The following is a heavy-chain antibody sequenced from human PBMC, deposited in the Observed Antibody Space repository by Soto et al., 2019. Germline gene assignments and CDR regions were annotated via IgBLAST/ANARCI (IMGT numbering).Heavy chain of an antibody. CDR2: ISGSGGST. V-gene: IGHV3-23*01. Sequence: PGGSLRLSCAASGFTFSSYAMSWVRQAPGKGLEWVSAISGSGGSTYYADSVKGRFTISRDNSKNALYLQMNSLRAEDTAVYYCQPLGPTVVNREYNWFDPWGQGTLVTVSS. D-gene: IGHD4-17*01. CDR1: GFTFSSYA. J-gene: IGHJ5*02. CDR3: QPLGPTVVNREYNWFDP.